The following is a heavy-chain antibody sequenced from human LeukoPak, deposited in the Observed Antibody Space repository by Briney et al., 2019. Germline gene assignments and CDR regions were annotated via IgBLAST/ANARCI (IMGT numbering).Heavy chain of an antibody. V-gene: IGHV3-20*04. CDR2: INWNGDRT. CDR1: GFTFHDYG. CDR3: ARRDYYGSGSPDF. J-gene: IGHJ4*02. Sequence: GGSLRLSCAASGFTFHDYGMSWVRQSPGKGLEWVSGINWNGDRTGYADSVKGRFTISRNNAKKSLYLQMNSLRAEDTALYYCARRDYYGSGSPDFWGQGTLVTVSS. D-gene: IGHD3-10*01.